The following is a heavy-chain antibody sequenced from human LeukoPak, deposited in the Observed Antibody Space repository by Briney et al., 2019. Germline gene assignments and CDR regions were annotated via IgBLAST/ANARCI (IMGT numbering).Heavy chain of an antibody. J-gene: IGHJ4*02. CDR3: ARDLHRGDFWSGYFHYFDY. CDR1: GFTFSSYA. CDR2: ITGSDDST. D-gene: IGHD3-3*01. V-gene: IGHV3-23*01. Sequence: GGSLRLSCAASGFTFSSYAMSWVRQAPGKGLEWVSVITGSDDSTYYADSVKGRFTISRDNSKNTLYLQMNSLRAEDTAVYYCARDLHRGDFWSGYFHYFDYWGQGTLVTVSS.